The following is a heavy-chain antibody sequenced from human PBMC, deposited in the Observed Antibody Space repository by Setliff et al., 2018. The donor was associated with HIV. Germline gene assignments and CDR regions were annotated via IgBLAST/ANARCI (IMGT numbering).Heavy chain of an antibody. CDR3: ARDRVPKRGHSYREPDFDP. J-gene: IGHJ5*02. Sequence: ASVKVSCKASGYTFNSYAMHWVRQAPGQRLEWMGWINAVNGNTKYSQKFQDRVTITRDTSANTGYLEVTGLRFEDTAVYYCARDRVPKRGHSYREPDFDPWGQGTLVTVSS. V-gene: IGHV1-3*01. CDR1: GYTFNSYA. CDR2: INAVNGNT. D-gene: IGHD3-16*02.